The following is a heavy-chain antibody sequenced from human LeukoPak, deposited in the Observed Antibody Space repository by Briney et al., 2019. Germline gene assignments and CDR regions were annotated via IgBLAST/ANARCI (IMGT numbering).Heavy chain of an antibody. Sequence: PPGGSLRLSCAASGFDVSINYMNWIRQSPEKGLEWVSIIHNDGSTYYADSVKGRFTVSRDNSKNTVSLQMDSLRVDDTGIYYCARGFLQLTPYYFDYWGQGALVTVSS. V-gene: IGHV3-66*01. CDR3: ARGFLQLTPYYFDY. J-gene: IGHJ4*02. D-gene: IGHD1-1*01. CDR1: GFDVSINY. CDR2: IHNDGST.